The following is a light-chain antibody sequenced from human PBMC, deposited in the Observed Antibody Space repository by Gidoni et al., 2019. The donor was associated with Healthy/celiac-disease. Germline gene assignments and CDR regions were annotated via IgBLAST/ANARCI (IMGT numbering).Light chain of an antibody. CDR2: DAS. J-gene: IGKJ1*01. Sequence: DIVLSQSPATLSLSPGERATLSCRASLSVSSSLAWYQQQPGQAPRLLIYDASNRATGIPARFSGSGSGTDFTLTISSLEPEDFAVYYCQQRSNWPPDTFGQGTKVEIK. CDR1: LSVSSS. V-gene: IGKV3-11*01. CDR3: QQRSNWPPDT.